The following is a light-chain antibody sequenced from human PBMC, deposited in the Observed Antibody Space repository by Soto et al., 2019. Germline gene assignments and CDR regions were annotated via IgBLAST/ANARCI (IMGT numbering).Light chain of an antibody. J-gene: IGKJ5*01. V-gene: IGKV1-5*01. CDR3: QQYSNLIT. Sequence: DIQMTQSPSTLSASVGDRVTITCRASQSISSRLAWFQQKPERAPRVLIYDASSLESGVPSRFSGSGSGTYFSFTISSLQPEDFATYYCQQYSNLITFGQGTRLEIK. CDR2: DAS. CDR1: QSISSR.